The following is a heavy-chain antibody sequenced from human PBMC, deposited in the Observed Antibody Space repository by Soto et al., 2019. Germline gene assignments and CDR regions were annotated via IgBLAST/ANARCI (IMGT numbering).Heavy chain of an antibody. V-gene: IGHV3-74*01. CDR3: ATADVDY. CDR2: MNSDGSLI. Sequence: GRSLRLPWVLGFYSFANHLLHWVRQAPGKGLEWVSRMNSDGSLINYADCVKGRFTVSRENARNTLYLQINSLRVEDPAVYYCATADVDYWGPGTLVTVSS. J-gene: IGHJ4*02. CDR1: FYSFANHL.